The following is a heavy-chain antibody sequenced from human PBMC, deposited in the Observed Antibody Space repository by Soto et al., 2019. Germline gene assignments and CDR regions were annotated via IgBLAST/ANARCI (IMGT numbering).Heavy chain of an antibody. D-gene: IGHD1-1*01. Sequence: GASVKVSCKASGYTFTSYYMHWVRQAPGQGLEWMGIINPSGGSTSYAQKFQGRVTMTRDTSTSTVYMELSSLRSEDTAVCYCARATVRSGAIEAGELEPTSPPPDWYFDLWGRGTLVTVSS. CDR2: INPSGGST. CDR3: ARATVRSGAIEAGELEPTSPPPDWYFDL. CDR1: GYTFTSYY. V-gene: IGHV1-46*03. J-gene: IGHJ2*01.